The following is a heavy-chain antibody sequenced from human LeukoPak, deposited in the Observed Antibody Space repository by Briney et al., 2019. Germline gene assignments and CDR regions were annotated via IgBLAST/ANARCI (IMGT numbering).Heavy chain of an antibody. D-gene: IGHD1-14*01. CDR1: GFTFGKYW. Sequence: GGSLRLSCVASGFTFGKYWMSWVRQAPGKGLEWVANIKLDGSEKNYVDSVKGRFTISRDNAKNSLYLQMNSLRAEDTAVYYCARDPDSKRGTTFDYWGQGTLVTVSS. J-gene: IGHJ4*02. CDR2: IKLDGSEK. V-gene: IGHV3-7*01. CDR3: ARDPDSKRGTTFDY.